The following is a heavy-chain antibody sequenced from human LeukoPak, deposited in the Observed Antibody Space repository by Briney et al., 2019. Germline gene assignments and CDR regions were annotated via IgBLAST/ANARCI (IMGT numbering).Heavy chain of an antibody. D-gene: IGHD1-14*01. CDR3: ARGYKPPDFDY. V-gene: IGHV1-18*01. J-gene: IGHJ4*02. CDR1: GYSSSSYG. Sequence: GASVKVSCKASGYSSSSYGITWVRQAPGQGLEWMGWISAYNGNTNYAQNLQGRVTMTTDTSTSTAYMELRTLTSDDTAVYYCARGYKPPDFDYWGQGTLDTVSS. CDR2: ISAYNGNT.